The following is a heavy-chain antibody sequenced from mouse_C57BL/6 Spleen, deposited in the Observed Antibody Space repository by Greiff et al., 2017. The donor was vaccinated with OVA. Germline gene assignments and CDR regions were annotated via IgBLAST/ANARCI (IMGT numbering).Heavy chain of an antibody. J-gene: IGHJ2*01. Sequence: EVKLMESGGGLVKPGGSLKLSCAASGFTFSSYAMSWVRQTPEKRLEWVATISDGGSYTYYPDNVKGRFTISRDNAKNNLYLQMSHLKSEDTAMYYCAREGYYGSSYYFDDWGQGTTLTVSS. D-gene: IGHD1-1*01. CDR1: GFTFSSYA. CDR2: ISDGGSYT. CDR3: AREGYYGSSYYFDD. V-gene: IGHV5-4*01.